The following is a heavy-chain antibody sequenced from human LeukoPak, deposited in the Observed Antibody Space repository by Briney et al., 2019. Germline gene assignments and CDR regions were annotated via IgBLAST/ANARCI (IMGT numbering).Heavy chain of an antibody. CDR2: ISSLSSFT. D-gene: IGHD1-14*01. Sequence: PGGSLRLSCAASGFTFRDYYMSWIRQAPGKGLECVAYISSLSSFTKYADSVKGRFTISRDNAKNFLYLQMNSLRAEDTALYYCAKDRDSASSRNTYFDSWGQGTLVSVSS. V-gene: IGHV3-11*05. J-gene: IGHJ4*02. CDR3: AKDRDSASSRNTYFDS. CDR1: GFTFRDYY.